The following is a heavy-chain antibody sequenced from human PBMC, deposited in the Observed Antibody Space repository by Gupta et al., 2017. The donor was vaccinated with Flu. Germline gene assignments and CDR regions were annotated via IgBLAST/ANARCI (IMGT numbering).Heavy chain of an antibody. Sequence: QVRLQESGPGLVKPLQTLSLTCTVSGDSITSGDYYWNWVRQPAGKGLEWIGCIYASGATYYNAALNGRVTMSIETSKNQLSLKLISVTAADTAVYYCARVRSGGNWFDSWGQGTLVTVSS. V-gene: IGHV4-61*02. D-gene: IGHD2-15*01. CDR3: ARVRSGGNWFDS. CDR2: IYASGAT. J-gene: IGHJ5*01. CDR1: GDSITSGDYY.